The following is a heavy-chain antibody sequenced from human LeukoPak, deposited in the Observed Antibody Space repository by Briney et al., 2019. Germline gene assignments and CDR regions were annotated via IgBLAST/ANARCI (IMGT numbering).Heavy chain of an antibody. D-gene: IGHD3-10*02. Sequence: PSETLSLTCTVSGGSISSSSYYWGWIRQPPGKGLEWIGSIYYSGSIDNNPSLKSRVTISVDTSKNQFSLKLNSVTAADTAVYYCARRRTMFGYFAGEFDYWGQGTPVTVSS. V-gene: IGHV4-39*01. J-gene: IGHJ4*02. CDR1: GGSISSSSYY. CDR3: ARRRTMFGYFAGEFDY. CDR2: IYYSGSI.